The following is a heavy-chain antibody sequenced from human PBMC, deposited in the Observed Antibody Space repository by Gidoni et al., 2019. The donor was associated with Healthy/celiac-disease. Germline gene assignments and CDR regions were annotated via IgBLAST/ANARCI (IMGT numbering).Heavy chain of an antibody. CDR1: GLPFDDYT. V-gene: IGHV3-43*01. D-gene: IGHD3-9*01. CDR2: ISCDGGST. Sequence: EVQLVESGGVVVQPGGSLRLSCAASGLPFDDYTMHWVRQAPGKGLEWVSLISCDGGSTYYADSVKGRFTISRDNSKNSLYLQMNSLRTEDTALYYCAKGVRYFDWLLSAYWGQGTLVTVAS. J-gene: IGHJ4*02. CDR3: AKGVRYFDWLLSAY.